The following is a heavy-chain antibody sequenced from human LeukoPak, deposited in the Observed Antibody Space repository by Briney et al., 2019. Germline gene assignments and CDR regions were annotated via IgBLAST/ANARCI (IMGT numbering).Heavy chain of an antibody. J-gene: IGHJ4*02. Sequence: ASVKVSCKASGYTFTSYGISWVRQAPGQGLEWMGWISAYNGNTNYAQKLQGRVTVTTDTSTSTAYMELRSLRSDDTAVYYCARHSNYDILTDFDYWGQGTLVTVSS. CDR1: GYTFTSYG. V-gene: IGHV1-18*01. D-gene: IGHD3-9*01. CDR3: ARHSNYDILTDFDY. CDR2: ISAYNGNT.